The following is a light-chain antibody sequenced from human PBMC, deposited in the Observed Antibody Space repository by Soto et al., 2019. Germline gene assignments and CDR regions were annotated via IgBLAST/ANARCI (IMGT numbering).Light chain of an antibody. CDR1: QSVTNNY. Sequence: EIVLTQSPCTLSLSPGERATISCRASQSVTNNYLAWYQKRPGLAPRLLIDGASIRATGIPDRFSGSGSRTDFTLIISRLEPDDFAVYYCQQYSRSRTFGQGTKVEIK. V-gene: IGKV3-20*01. CDR3: QQYSRSRT. CDR2: GAS. J-gene: IGKJ1*01.